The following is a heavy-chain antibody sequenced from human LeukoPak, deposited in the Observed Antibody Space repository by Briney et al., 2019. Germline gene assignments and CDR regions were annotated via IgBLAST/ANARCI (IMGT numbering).Heavy chain of an antibody. D-gene: IGHD2-15*01. CDR3: ARDRWPDAFDI. Sequence: PGGSLRLSCAASGFTFDHYGMSWVRQAPGKGLEWVSIIYSGSSTYYADSVKGRFTISRDRSKNAIYLQMNSLRADDTAMYYCARDRWPDAFDIWGQGTMVTVSS. CDR1: GFTFDHYG. CDR2: IYSGSST. V-gene: IGHV3-53*01. J-gene: IGHJ3*02.